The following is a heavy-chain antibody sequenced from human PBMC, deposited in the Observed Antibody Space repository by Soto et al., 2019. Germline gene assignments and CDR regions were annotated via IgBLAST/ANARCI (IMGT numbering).Heavy chain of an antibody. J-gene: IGHJ4*02. D-gene: IGHD3-10*01. CDR3: ARWFTYGNFDYIDY. CDR2: IDSGGGTT. Sequence: GGSLRLSCAASGFTFSTYWMHWFRQAPGKGLMWVSRIDSGGGTTTYADSVKGRFTISRDNAKNTLYLQMNGLRAEDTALYYCARWFTYGNFDYIDYWGQGAQVTVSS. CDR1: GFTFSTYW. V-gene: IGHV3-74*01.